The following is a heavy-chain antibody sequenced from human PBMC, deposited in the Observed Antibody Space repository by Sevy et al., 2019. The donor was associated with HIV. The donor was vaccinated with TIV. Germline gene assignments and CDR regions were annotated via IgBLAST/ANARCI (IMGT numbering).Heavy chain of an antibody. J-gene: IGHJ2*01. Sequence: ASVKVSCKASGYTFTGYYMHWVRQAPGQGLEWMGWINPNSGGTNYAQKFQGRVTMTRDTSISTASMELGRLRSDDTAVYYCARLRRAILWFGESRADGDFDLWGRGTLVTVSS. CDR3: ARLRRAILWFGESRADGDFDL. D-gene: IGHD3-10*01. CDR1: GYTFTGYY. CDR2: INPNSGGT. V-gene: IGHV1-2*02.